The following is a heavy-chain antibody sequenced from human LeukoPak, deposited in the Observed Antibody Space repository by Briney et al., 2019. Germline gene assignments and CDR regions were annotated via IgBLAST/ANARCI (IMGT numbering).Heavy chain of an antibody. CDR3: ARGLGYYDIFSLPSRGHPFDY. J-gene: IGHJ4*02. CDR1: GGSISSSSYY. Sequence: SETLSLTCTVSGGSISSSSYYWGWIRQPPGKGLEWIGSIYYSGSTHYNPSLKSRVTISVDTSMNQFSLKLSSVTAADTAVYYCARGLGYYDIFSLPSRGHPFDYWGQGTLVTVSS. CDR2: IYYSGST. D-gene: IGHD3-9*01. V-gene: IGHV4-39*01.